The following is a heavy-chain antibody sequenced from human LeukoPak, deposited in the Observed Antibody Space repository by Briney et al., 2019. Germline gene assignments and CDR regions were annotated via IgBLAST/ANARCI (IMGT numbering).Heavy chain of an antibody. CDR3: ARGGSRLTTAGDLDY. J-gene: IGHJ4*02. V-gene: IGHV4-39*01. CDR1: GGSIGTSRYH. CDR2: IYYSGTT. D-gene: IGHD3-16*01. Sequence: SETLSLTCTVSGGSIGTSRYHWGWIRQPPGKGLEWIGSIYYSGTTYYNPSLKSRVTISVDTSRNQFSLSLNFVTAADTAVYYCARGGSRLTTAGDLDYWGQGTLVTVSS.